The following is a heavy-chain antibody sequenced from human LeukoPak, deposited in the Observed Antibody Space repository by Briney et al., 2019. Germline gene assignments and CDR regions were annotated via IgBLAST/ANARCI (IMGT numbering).Heavy chain of an antibody. J-gene: IGHJ4*02. D-gene: IGHD6-13*01. Sequence: GGSLRLSCAASGFTFSSYWMSWVRQAPGKGLEWVANIKQDGSEKYYVDSVKGRFTISRDNAKNSLYLQMNSLRAEDTAVYYCARCPIAAAGEYSDYWGQGTLVTVSS. CDR1: GFTFSSYW. CDR2: IKQDGSEK. V-gene: IGHV3-7*01. CDR3: ARCPIAAAGEYSDY.